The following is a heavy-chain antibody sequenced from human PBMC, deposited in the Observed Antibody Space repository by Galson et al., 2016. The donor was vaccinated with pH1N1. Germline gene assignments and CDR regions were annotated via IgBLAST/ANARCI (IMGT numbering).Heavy chain of an antibody. CDR2: MNQDGNKK. D-gene: IGHD1-26*01. Sequence: SLRLSCAASGFTLSSYWMSWVRQAPGKGLEWVANMNQDGNKKYYVDSVKGRFIISRDYSKNSLYLQTNSLRAEDTAMYYCVRAVGRAEAHWGQGTLVTVSS. CDR3: VRAVGRAEAH. V-gene: IGHV3-7*01. CDR1: GFTLSSYW. J-gene: IGHJ4*02.